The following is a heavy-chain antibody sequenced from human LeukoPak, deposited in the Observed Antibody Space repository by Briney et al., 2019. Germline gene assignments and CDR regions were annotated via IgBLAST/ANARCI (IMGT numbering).Heavy chain of an antibody. CDR2: IFPSGGEI. V-gene: IGHV3-23*01. Sequence: GGSLRLSCAASGFTFSTFAMIWVRQPPGKGLEWVSSIFPSGGEIHYADSVRGRFTISRDNSKSTLSLQMNSLRAEDTAIYYCAKDRGAMITFGGVIVDWGQGTLVTVSS. CDR1: GFTFSTFA. D-gene: IGHD3-16*02. J-gene: IGHJ4*02. CDR3: AKDRGAMITFGGVIVD.